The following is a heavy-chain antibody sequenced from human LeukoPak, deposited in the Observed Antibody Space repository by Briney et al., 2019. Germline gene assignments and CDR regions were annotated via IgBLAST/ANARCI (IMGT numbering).Heavy chain of an antibody. CDR3: ARRVGYSSSWYFGYYYYYYMDV. CDR1: GGSFSGYN. CDR2: INHTGSP. D-gene: IGHD6-13*01. V-gene: IGHV4-34*01. J-gene: IGHJ6*03. Sequence: PSETLSLTCAVYGGSFSGYNWIWIRQPPGKGLEWIGEINHTGSPNYNPSLKSRVTMSVDTSKSQFSLKLSSVTAADTAVYYCARRVGYSSSWYFGYYYYYYMDVWGKGTTVTVSS.